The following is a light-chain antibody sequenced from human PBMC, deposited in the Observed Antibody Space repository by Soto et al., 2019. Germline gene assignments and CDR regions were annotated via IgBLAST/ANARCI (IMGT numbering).Light chain of an antibody. Sequence: ESVLTQSPGTLSLSPGERATLSCRASQSVSSNHLAWYQQKRGQPPRLLIYGASSRATGTPGRFSGSGSGTDFTLTIIRLEPEDFAVYYCQQYGSSPQTFGQGTKVEIK. CDR1: QSVSSNH. J-gene: IGKJ1*01. CDR3: QQYGSSPQT. CDR2: GAS. V-gene: IGKV3-20*01.